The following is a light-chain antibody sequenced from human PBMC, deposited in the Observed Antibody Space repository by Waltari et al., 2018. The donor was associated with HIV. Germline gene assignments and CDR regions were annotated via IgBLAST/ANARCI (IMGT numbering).Light chain of an antibody. CDR1: SSDVGGYNS. CDR3: SSFSDNNRIV. CDR2: AVN. Sequence: QSALTQPPSASGSPGQSVAISCTGTSSDVGGYNSVSWHQQHPGKAPKLLIYAVNKRPLGVPDRFSGSKSGNTASLTVSGLQVDDEADYYCSSFSDNNRIVFGTGTRVTVL. J-gene: IGLJ1*01. V-gene: IGLV2-8*01.